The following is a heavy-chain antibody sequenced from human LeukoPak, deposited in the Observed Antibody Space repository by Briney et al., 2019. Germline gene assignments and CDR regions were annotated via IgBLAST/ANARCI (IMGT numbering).Heavy chain of an antibody. D-gene: IGHD2-21*02. J-gene: IGHJ4*02. CDR1: GGSFSGYS. CDR3: ARSLTYCGGDCYRGGRYYLDY. Sequence: ETLSLTCAVYGGSFSGYSWNWVRQAPGKGLEWVSSISSSSSYIYYADSVKGRFTISRDNAKNSLYLQMNSLRAEDTAVYYCARSLTYCGGDCYRGGRYYLDYWGQGTLVTVSS. CDR2: ISSSSSYI. V-gene: IGHV3-21*01.